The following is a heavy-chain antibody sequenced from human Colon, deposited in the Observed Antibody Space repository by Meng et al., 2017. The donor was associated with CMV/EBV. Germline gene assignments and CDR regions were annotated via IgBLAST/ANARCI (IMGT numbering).Heavy chain of an antibody. Sequence: ASVKVSCKASGYTFTGYYIHWVRQAPGQGLEWMGWINPNSGGTYYAQKLQGSVTMTRDTSISTAYMELSSLTSDDTAVYFCAGNSSGNYWGQGTLVTVSS. V-gene: IGHV1-2*02. CDR2: INPNSGGT. D-gene: IGHD6-25*01. CDR3: AGNSSGNY. J-gene: IGHJ4*02. CDR1: GYTFTGYY.